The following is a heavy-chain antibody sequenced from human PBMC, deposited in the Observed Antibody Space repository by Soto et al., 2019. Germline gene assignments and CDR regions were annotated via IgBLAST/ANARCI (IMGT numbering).Heavy chain of an antibody. J-gene: IGHJ4*02. V-gene: IGHV4-4*02. CDR3: ARRGTRITIFGVVKSALDY. CDR2: IHDSGST. CDR1: GASIGTSNW. D-gene: IGHD3-3*01. Sequence: SETLSLTCAVSGASIGTSNWWSWVRQSPGKGLEWIGEIHDSGSTKYNPSLKSRVTISVDTSKNQCSLKLSSVTAADTAVYYCARRGTRITIFGVVKSALDYWGQGTLVTVSS.